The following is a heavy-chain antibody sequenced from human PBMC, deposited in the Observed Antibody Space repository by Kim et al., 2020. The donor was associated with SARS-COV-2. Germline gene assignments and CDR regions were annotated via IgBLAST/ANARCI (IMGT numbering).Heavy chain of an antibody. Sequence: SETLSLTCTVSGGSISSSSYYWGWIRQPPGKGLEWIGSIYYSGSTYYNPSLKSRVTISVDTSKNQFSLKLSSVTAADTAVYYCARHSFIEVVVGWFDPWGQGTLVTVSS. CDR2: IYYSGST. CDR1: GGSISSSSYY. CDR3: ARHSFIEVVVGWFDP. J-gene: IGHJ5*02. V-gene: IGHV4-39*01. D-gene: IGHD2-2*01.